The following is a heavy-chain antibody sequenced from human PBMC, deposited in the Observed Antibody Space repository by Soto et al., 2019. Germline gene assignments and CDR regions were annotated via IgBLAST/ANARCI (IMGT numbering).Heavy chain of an antibody. CDR1: GFVFSDYY. V-gene: IGHV3-11*01. Sequence: GGSLRLSCAASGFVFSDYYMSWIRQTPGKGLEWVSYISSSGSMIYYADSVRGRFTISRDNAKDSLYLQMNSLRAEDTAVYYCARVKYSHYHMDVWGKGTTVTVSS. CDR2: ISSSGSMI. J-gene: IGHJ6*03. CDR3: ARVKYSHYHMDV.